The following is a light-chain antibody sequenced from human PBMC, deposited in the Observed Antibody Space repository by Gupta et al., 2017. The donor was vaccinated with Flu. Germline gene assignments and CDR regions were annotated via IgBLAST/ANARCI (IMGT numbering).Light chain of an antibody. Sequence: SITISCTATSSEVGDYDYVCWYQHHPGQANKLILYEVKQRPSGISDRVSGSKSGTTASLTISGHEAEDEDYYFCSSETRNDTVVFGGGTKLTVL. CDR2: EVK. V-gene: IGLV2-14*01. J-gene: IGLJ3*02. CDR3: SSETRNDTVV. CDR1: SSEVGDYDY.